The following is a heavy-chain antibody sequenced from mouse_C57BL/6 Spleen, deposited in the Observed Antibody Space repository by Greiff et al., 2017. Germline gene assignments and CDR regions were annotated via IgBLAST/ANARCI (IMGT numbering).Heavy chain of an antibody. V-gene: IGHV5-6*01. J-gene: IGHJ3*01. CDR2: LSSGGSYT. Sequence: EVQGVESGGDLVKPGGSLTLSCAASGFTFSSYGMSWVRQTPDKRLEWVATLSSGGSYTYYPDSVKGRFTISRDNAKNTLYLQMSSLKSEDTAMYYCARHEGGWGQGTLVTVSA. CDR3: ARHEGG. CDR1: GFTFSSYG.